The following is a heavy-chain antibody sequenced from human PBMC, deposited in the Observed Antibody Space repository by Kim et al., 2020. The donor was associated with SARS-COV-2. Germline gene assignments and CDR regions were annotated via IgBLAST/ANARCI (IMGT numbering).Heavy chain of an antibody. CDR1: GFTFSSYE. J-gene: IGHJ4*02. CDR3: ARAHYIHYYGSGCFIGF. V-gene: IGHV3-48*03. D-gene: IGHD3-10*01. CDR2: ISSSGSTI. Sequence: GGSLRLSCAASGFTFSSYEMNWVRQAPGKGLEWVSYISSSGSTIYYADSVKGRFTISRDNAKNSLYLQMNSLRAEDTAVYYCARAHYIHYYGSGCFIGFWGQGTLVTVSS.